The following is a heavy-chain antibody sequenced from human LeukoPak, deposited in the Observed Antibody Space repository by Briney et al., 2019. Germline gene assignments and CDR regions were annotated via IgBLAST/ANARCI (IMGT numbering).Heavy chain of an antibody. V-gene: IGHV1-18*01. Sequence: ASVKVSCKASGYTFTSYGISWVRQAPGQGLEWMGWISAYNGNTNYAQKLQGRVTMTTDTSTSTAYMELRSLRSDDTAVYYCARVLPASWYISVRDYYYYYYMDVWGKGTTVTVSS. CDR2: ISAYNGNT. CDR1: GYTFTSYG. J-gene: IGHJ6*03. D-gene: IGHD6-13*01. CDR3: ARVLPASWYISVRDYYYYYYMDV.